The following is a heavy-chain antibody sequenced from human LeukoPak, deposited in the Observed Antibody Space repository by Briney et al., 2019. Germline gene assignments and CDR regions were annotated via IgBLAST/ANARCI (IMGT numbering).Heavy chain of an antibody. CDR1: GGSFSGYY. D-gene: IGHD1-1*01. CDR2: INHSGST. CDR3: ARRAYSAAYWKHFDY. J-gene: IGHJ4*02. Sequence: KPSETLSLTCAVYGGSFSGYYWSWIRQPPGKGLEWIGEINHSGSTYYNPSLKSRVTISVDTSKSQFSLRLSSVTAADTAVYFCARRAYSAAYWKHFDYWGQGTLVTVSS. V-gene: IGHV4-34*01.